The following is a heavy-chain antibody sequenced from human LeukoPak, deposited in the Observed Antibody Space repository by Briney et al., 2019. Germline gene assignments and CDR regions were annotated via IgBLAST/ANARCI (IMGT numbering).Heavy chain of an antibody. CDR1: GGSISSYY. D-gene: IGHD6-13*01. J-gene: IGHJ4*02. CDR3: ARRHSSTWYFDY. Sequence: SETLSLTCTVSGGSISSYYWSWVRQPPGKGLEWIGYIYYSGSTNYNPSLKSRVTISVDTSKNQFSLKLSSVTAADTAVYYCARRHSSTWYFDYWGQGTLVTVSS. CDR2: IYYSGST. V-gene: IGHV4-59*08.